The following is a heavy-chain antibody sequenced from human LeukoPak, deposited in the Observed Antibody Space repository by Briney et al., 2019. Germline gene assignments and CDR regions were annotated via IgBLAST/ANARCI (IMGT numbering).Heavy chain of an antibody. V-gene: IGHV4-4*02. CDR3: ARDYYDSSGSFDY. J-gene: IGHJ4*02. CDR2: IYHSGST. Sequence: SGTLSLTCAVSGGSISSSNWWSWVRQPPGKGLEWIGEIYHSGSTNYNSSLKSRVTISVDKSKNQFSLKLSSVTAADTAVYYCARDYYDSSGSFDYWGQGTLVTVSS. CDR1: GGSISSSNW. D-gene: IGHD3-22*01.